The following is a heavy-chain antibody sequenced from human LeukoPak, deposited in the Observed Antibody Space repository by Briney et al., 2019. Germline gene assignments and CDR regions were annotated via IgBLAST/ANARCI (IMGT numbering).Heavy chain of an antibody. CDR1: GFTFSSYW. CDR2: IKSRADGGTT. V-gene: IGHV3-15*01. Sequence: GGSLRLSCAASGFTFSSYWMSWVRQAPGKGLEWVGRIKSRADGGTTDYAAPVKGRFSISRDDSKNTLYLQMNSLKTEDTAVYYCATALDGGNDYWGQGTLVTVSS. CDR3: ATALDGGNDY. D-gene: IGHD4-23*01. J-gene: IGHJ4*02.